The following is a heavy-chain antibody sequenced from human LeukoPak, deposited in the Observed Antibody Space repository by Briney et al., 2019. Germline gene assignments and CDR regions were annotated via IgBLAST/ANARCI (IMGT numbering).Heavy chain of an antibody. CDR2: IIPIFGTA. CDR3: ASSSPPATVTTTFDY. D-gene: IGHD4-11*01. V-gene: IGHV1-69*01. J-gene: IGHJ4*02. CDR1: GGTFSSYA. Sequence: SVKVSCKASGGTFSSYAISWVRQAPGQGLEWMGGIIPIFGTANYAQKFQGRVTITADESTSTAYMELSSLRSEDTAVYYCASSSPPATVTTTFDYWGQGTLVTVSS.